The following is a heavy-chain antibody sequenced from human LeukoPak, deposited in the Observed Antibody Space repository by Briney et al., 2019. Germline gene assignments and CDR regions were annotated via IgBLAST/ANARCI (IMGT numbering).Heavy chain of an antibody. D-gene: IGHD1-26*01. CDR1: GYTFTSYG. CDR2: ISAYNGNT. V-gene: IGHV1-18*01. CDR3: ARVWEGGSYYYYYYMDV. J-gene: IGHJ6*03. Sequence: ASVKVSCKASGYTFTSYGISWVRQAPGQGLEWMGWISAYNGNTNYAQKLQGRVTMTTDTSTSTAYMERGSLRSDDTAVYYCARVWEGGSYYYYYYMDVWGKGTTVTVSS.